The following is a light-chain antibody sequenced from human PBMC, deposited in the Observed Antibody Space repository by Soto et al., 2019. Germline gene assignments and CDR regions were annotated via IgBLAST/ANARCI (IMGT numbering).Light chain of an antibody. CDR1: SSDVGGYNY. J-gene: IGLJ1*01. V-gene: IGLV2-14*01. Sequence: QSVLTQPASVSGSPGQSITISCTGTSSDVGGYNYVSWYQQHPGKAPKLMIYEVSNRPSGVSNRFSGSKSGNTASLTISGLQAEDEADYYCSSYTSSSTVYVFRTGTQLTVL. CDR3: SSYTSSSTVYV. CDR2: EVS.